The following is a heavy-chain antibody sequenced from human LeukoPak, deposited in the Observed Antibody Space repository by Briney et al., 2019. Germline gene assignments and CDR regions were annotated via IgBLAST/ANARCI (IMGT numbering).Heavy chain of an antibody. Sequence: GGSLRLSCAASGFTFSSYAMHWVRQAPGKGLEWVAVISYDGSNKYYADSVKGRFTISRDNSKNTLYLQMNSLRAEDTAVYYCARDGYYDFWSGYYRYWGQGTLVTVSS. J-gene: IGHJ4*02. CDR1: GFTFSSYA. D-gene: IGHD3-3*01. CDR3: ARDGYYDFWSGYYRY. V-gene: IGHV3-30-3*01. CDR2: ISYDGSNK.